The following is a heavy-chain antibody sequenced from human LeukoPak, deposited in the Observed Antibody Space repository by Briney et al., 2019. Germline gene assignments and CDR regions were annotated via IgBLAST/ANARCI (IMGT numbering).Heavy chain of an antibody. CDR1: GGSISSYY. CDR2: IYYGGST. Sequence: PSETLSLTCTVSGGSISSYYWSWIRQPPGKGLEWIGYIYYGGSTNYNPSLKSRVTISVDTSKNQFSLKLSSVTAADTAVYYCARDSGRYYFDYWGQGTLVTVSS. J-gene: IGHJ4*02. D-gene: IGHD3-10*01. CDR3: ARDSGRYYFDY. V-gene: IGHV4-59*01.